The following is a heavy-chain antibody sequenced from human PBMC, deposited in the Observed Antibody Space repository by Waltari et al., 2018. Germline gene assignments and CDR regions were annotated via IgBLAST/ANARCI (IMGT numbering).Heavy chain of an antibody. CDR1: GFTFSSDS. V-gene: IGHV3-21*01. CDR3: ARDIQQDPFDY. D-gene: IGHD2-15*01. Sequence: EVQLVESGGGLVEPGGSLSISCAASGFTFSSDSMNCVRQAPGKGLEWVSSISSSSSYIYYADSVKGRFTISRDNAKNSLYLQMNSLRAEDTAVYYCARDIQQDPFDYWGQGTLVTVSS. CDR2: ISSSSSYI. J-gene: IGHJ4*02.